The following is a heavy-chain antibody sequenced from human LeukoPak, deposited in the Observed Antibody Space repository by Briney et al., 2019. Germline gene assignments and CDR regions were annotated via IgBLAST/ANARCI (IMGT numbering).Heavy chain of an antibody. V-gene: IGHV3-48*01. D-gene: IGHD7-27*01. CDR3: ERGLGFLDRSYYYMDV. CDR1: GFTFSSYG. Sequence: GGSLSLSCAASGFTFSSYGINWVRQAPGKGLEWVSYISSSISVIYYADSVKGRFTISRDNAKNSLYLLMNSLRAEDTAVYYCERGLGFLDRSYYYMDVWGKGTTVTVSS. J-gene: IGHJ6*03. CDR2: ISSSISVI.